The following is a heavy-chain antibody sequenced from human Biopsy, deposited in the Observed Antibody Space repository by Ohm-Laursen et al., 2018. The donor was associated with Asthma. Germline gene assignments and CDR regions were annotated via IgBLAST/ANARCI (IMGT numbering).Heavy chain of an antibody. Sequence: SETLSLTCRVSGGYTGSSDHHWAWIRQAPGKGLEWIGFVFWSGSTHYSRSLERRVSISIDTATNELSMKLWSVTPADTAAYFCARVVSYGDIYFGIDVWGPGNTVVVS. V-gene: IGHV4-30-4*02. CDR1: GGYTGSSDHH. CDR2: VFWSGST. D-gene: IGHD4-17*01. CDR3: ARVVSYGDIYFGIDV. J-gene: IGHJ6*02.